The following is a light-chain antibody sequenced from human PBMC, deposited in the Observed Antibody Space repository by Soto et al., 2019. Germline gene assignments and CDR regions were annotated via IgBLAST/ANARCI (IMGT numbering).Light chain of an antibody. J-gene: IGLJ1*01. CDR3: SSYASSTSYV. CDR2: GVS. Sequence: SVLTQPASVSGSPGQSITLSRTGTSSDVGGYNHVSWYQQHPGEAPKLMIYGVSNRPSGVSIRFSGSKSGNTAFLTISGLQAEDEANYYCSSYASSTSYVFGDGTKVTVL. CDR1: SSDVGGYNH. V-gene: IGLV2-14*01.